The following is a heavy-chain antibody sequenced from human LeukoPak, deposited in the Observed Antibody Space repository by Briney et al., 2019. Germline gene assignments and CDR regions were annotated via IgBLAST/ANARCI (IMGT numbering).Heavy chain of an antibody. V-gene: IGHV3-11*05. J-gene: IGHJ4*02. D-gene: IGHD1-26*01. CDR3: ARGGVGPTILDY. CDR1: GFTFSDSF. CDR2: ISYNTSYT. Sequence: TGGFLRLSCAASGFTFSDSFMSWIRQAPGKGLEWISYISYNTSYTYYADSVKGRFTISRDNAKNSLYLQMNSLRAEDTAVYYCARGGVGPTILDYWGQGTLVTVSS.